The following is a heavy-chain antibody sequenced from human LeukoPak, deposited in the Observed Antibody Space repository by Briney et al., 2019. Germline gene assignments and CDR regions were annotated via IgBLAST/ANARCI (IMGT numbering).Heavy chain of an antibody. V-gene: IGHV4-34*01. CDR1: GGSFNDYY. CDR2: INHSGST. Sequence: PSETLSLTCAVYGGSFNDYYWSWIRQPPGKGLEWIGEINHSGSTNYNPSLKSRVTISVDTSKNQFSLKLSSVTAADTAVYYCARGRGDSSSSGGYYFDYWGQGTLVTVSS. D-gene: IGHD6-6*01. J-gene: IGHJ4*02. CDR3: ARGRGDSSSSGGYYFDY.